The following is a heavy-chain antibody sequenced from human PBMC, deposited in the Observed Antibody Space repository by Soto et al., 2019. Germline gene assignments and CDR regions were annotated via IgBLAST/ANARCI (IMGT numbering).Heavy chain of an antibody. CDR2: ISGSGIST. CDR1: GFIFSSYA. Sequence: PGGSLRLSCAASGFIFSSYAMSWVRQAPGKGLEWVSAISGSGISTYYADSVKGRFTISRDNSKNTLYLQMNSLRAEDTAVYYCAKEGGYCSSTSCYGRVYYCGQGTLVPVSA. V-gene: IGHV3-23*01. J-gene: IGHJ4*02. D-gene: IGHD2-2*03. CDR3: AKEGGYCSSTSCYGRVYY.